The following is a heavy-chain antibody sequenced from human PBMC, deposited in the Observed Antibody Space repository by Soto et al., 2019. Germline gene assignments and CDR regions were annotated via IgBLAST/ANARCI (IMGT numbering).Heavy chain of an antibody. CDR1: GFTFSSYC. J-gene: IGHJ4*02. Sequence: GGSLRLSCAASGFTFSSYCMHWVRQAPGKGLEYVSVISYNGSNKYYADSVKGRFTISRDNSKNTLYLQMGSLRAEDMAVYYCARRDGYNSDYWGQGTLVTVSS. CDR3: ARRDGYNSDY. CDR2: ISYNGSNK. D-gene: IGHD5-12*01. V-gene: IGHV3-64*02.